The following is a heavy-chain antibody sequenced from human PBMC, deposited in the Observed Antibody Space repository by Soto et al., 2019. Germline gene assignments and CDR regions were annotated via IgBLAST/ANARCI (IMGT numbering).Heavy chain of an antibody. D-gene: IGHD2-15*01. V-gene: IGHV1-69*12. CDR1: GGAFSDYA. Sequence: QVQLVQSGSEVKKPGSSVKVSSKASGGAFSDYAFSWVRQAPGQGLEWLGGIMPIFRAPDYAQKFQGRVTITADEFTRTAYMEMNNLRSEDTAVYYCASWLKGPDIGNYYYGMDVWGQGTTVTVS. CDR2: IMPIFRAP. J-gene: IGHJ6*02. CDR3: ASWLKGPDIGNYYYGMDV.